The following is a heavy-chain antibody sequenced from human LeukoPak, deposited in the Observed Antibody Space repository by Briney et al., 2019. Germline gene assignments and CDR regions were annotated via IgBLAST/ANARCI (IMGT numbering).Heavy chain of an antibody. D-gene: IGHD6-19*01. J-gene: IGHJ4*02. CDR3: AKIAVANSAFDY. CDR1: GFTFSSYA. Sequence: PGGSLRLSCAASGFTFSSYAMTWVRQAPGKGLEWVSPISGSGGNTYYADSVKGRFTISRDNSKNMLYLHMSSLRAEDTAVYYCAKIAVANSAFDYWGQGTLVTVSS. V-gene: IGHV3-23*01. CDR2: ISGSGGNT.